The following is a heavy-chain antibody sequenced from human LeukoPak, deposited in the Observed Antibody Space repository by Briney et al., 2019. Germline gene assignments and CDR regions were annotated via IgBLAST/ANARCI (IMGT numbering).Heavy chain of an antibody. CDR2: ISADGDNT. J-gene: IGHJ4*02. CDR3: ASHDNWGSGGIDY. Sequence: GGSLRLSCGASGFTFSSYAMSWVRQAPEKGLEWVSTISADGDNTYYADSVKGRFTISRDNSKKTLYLQMNSLRAEDTAVYYCASHDNWGSGGIDYWGQGTLATVSS. V-gene: IGHV3-23*01. D-gene: IGHD7-27*01. CDR1: GFTFSSYA.